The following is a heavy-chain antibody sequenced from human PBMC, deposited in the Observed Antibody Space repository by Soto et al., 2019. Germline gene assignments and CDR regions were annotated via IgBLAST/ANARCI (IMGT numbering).Heavy chain of an antibody. J-gene: IGHJ4*02. D-gene: IGHD3-10*01. CDR3: AMNLNMIRGEAY. V-gene: IGHV1-2*02. Sequence: QVQLVQSGAEVKKPGASVKVSRKASGYTFTDYYMHWVRQAPGQGLEWMGWINPNSGDTKYAQNFQGRVTMTRDTSISTASMDLRRLRSDDTAVYYCAMNLNMIRGEAYWGQGTLVTVSS. CDR2: INPNSGDT. CDR1: GYTFTDYY.